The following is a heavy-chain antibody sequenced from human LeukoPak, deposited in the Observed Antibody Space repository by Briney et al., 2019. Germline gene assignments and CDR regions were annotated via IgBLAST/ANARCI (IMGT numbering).Heavy chain of an antibody. D-gene: IGHD2-15*01. CDR2: IYYSGNT. J-gene: IGHJ4*02. V-gene: IGHV4-39*01. Sequence: SETLSLTCTVSGDSITSSSYYWGWIRQPPGKGLDWIGTIYYSGNTYYNSALKSRVTMSVDTSKNQFSLKLSPLTPADRPVYYCATLPGCSGGHCYSHDYWGQGTLVTASS. CDR1: GDSITSSSYY. CDR3: ATLPGCSGGHCYSHDY.